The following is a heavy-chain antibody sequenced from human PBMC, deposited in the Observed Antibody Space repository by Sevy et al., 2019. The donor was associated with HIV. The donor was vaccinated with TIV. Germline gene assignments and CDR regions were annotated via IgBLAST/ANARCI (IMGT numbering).Heavy chain of an antibody. V-gene: IGHV3-30*18. J-gene: IGHJ6*02. D-gene: IGHD3-10*01. CDR2: ISYDGSNK. CDR1: GFTFSSYG. CDR3: AQDRAGSASDPVGHYYYYYGMDV. Sequence: GGSLRLSCAASGFTFSSYGMHWVRQAPGKGLEWVAVISYDGSNKYYADSVKGRFTISRDNSRNTLFLQMNSLRAEDTAVYYCAQDRAGSASDPVGHYYYYYGMDVWGQGTTVTVSS.